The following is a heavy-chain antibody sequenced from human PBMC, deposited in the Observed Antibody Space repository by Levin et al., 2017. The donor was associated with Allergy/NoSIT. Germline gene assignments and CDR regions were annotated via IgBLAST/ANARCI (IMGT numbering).Heavy chain of an antibody. Sequence: GGSLRLSCAASGFSFSGSTMHWVRQAPGKGLEWVGHVRTKTNSYATVYVESLKGRFTISRDDSTNTVYLQMNGLKTEDTAVYYCARFSARSDSFVYWGQGTLVTVSS. CDR2: VRTKTNSYAT. CDR1: GFSFSGST. J-gene: IGHJ4*02. CDR3: ARFSARSDSFVY. V-gene: IGHV3-73*01.